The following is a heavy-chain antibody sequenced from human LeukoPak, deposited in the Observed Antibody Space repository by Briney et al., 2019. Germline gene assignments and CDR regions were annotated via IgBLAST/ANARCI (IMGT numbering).Heavy chain of an antibody. CDR1: GFTVSSNY. V-gene: IGHV3-53*01. J-gene: IGHJ6*03. Sequence: PGGSLRLSCAASGFTVSSNYMSWVRQPPGKGLEWVSVIYSGGSTYYADSVKGRFTISRDNSKNTLYLQMNSLRAEDTAVYYCARGLAGTDYYYYMDVWGKGTTVTVSS. CDR2: IYSGGST. CDR3: ARGLAGTDYYYYMDV. D-gene: IGHD6-13*01.